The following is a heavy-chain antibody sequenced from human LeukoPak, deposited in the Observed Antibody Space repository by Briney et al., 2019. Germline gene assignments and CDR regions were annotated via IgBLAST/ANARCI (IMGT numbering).Heavy chain of an antibody. D-gene: IGHD2-21*01. CDR3: ARHGPVMIEGMDV. CDR1: GYSFTSYW. V-gene: IGHV5-51*01. Sequence: GESLKISCKGSGYSFTSYWIGWVRQMPGRGLEWMGIIYPGDSDTRYSPSFQGQVTISADKSISTAYLQWSSLKASDTAMYYCARHGPVMIEGMDVWGQGTTVTVSS. CDR2: IYPGDSDT. J-gene: IGHJ6*02.